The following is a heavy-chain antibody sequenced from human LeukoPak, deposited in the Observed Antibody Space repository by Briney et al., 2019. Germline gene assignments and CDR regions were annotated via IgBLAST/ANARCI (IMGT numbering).Heavy chain of an antibody. CDR1: GFTFSRYG. V-gene: IGHV3-23*01. CDR2: ISGSGGST. J-gene: IGHJ3*02. CDR3: AKPQGGYDSSGYYSPSAFDI. D-gene: IGHD3-22*01. Sequence: PGGSLRLSCAASGFTFSRYGMSWVRQAPGKGLEWVSAISGSGGSTYYADSVKGRFTISRDNSKNTLYLQMNSLRAEDTAVYYCAKPQGGYDSSGYYSPSAFDIWGQGTMVTVSS.